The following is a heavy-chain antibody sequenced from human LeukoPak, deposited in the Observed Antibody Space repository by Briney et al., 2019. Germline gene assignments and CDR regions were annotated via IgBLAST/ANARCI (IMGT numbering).Heavy chain of an antibody. CDR2: ISGSGVST. CDR3: AKEYGYTYGEFDY. J-gene: IGHJ4*02. Sequence: GGSLRLSCAASGFTFSSYWMSWVRQAPGKGLEWVSAISGSGVSTYYADSVKGRFTISRDNSKNTLYLQMDSLRAEDTAVYYCAKEYGYTYGEFDYWGQGTLVTVSS. CDR1: GFTFSSYW. V-gene: IGHV3-23*01. D-gene: IGHD5-18*01.